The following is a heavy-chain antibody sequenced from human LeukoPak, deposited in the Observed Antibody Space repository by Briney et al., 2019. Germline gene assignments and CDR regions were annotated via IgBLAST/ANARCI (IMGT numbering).Heavy chain of an antibody. V-gene: IGHV1-2*02. CDR3: ARAIIPSQNI. D-gene: IGHD2-2*02. J-gene: IGHJ4*02. CDR1: GYTFTVYY. Sequence: GASVKLSCKSAGYTFTVYYMHWVRQAPGQGLELMGWINPNSGGTNYAQKFQGRVTMTRDTSISTAYMELSRLRSDDTAVYYCARAIIPSQNIWGQGTLVTVSS. CDR2: INPNSGGT.